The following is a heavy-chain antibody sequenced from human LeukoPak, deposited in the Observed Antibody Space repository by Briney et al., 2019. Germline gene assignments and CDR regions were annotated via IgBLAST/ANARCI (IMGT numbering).Heavy chain of an antibody. CDR2: IYYSGST. CDR1: GGSISSSSYY. Sequence: KPSEALSLTXTVSGGSISSSSYYWGWIRQPPGKGLEWIGSIYYSGSTYYNPSLKSRVTISVDTSKNQFSLKLGSVTAADTAVYYCARQSGYCSSTSCYAWFDPWGQGTLVTVSS. J-gene: IGHJ5*02. CDR3: ARQSGYCSSTSCYAWFDP. D-gene: IGHD2-2*01. V-gene: IGHV4-39*01.